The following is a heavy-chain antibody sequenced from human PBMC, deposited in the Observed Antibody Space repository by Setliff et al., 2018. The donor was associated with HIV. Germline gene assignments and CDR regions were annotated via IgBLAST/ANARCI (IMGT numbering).Heavy chain of an antibody. J-gene: IGHJ1*01. CDR2: ISYDASRI. Sequence: PGGSLRLSCVASGFTFSTFAMHWVRQAPGKGLEWVSVISYDASRISYADSVKGRFSISRDRSRNTVSLQMSSLRVEDTAMYYCGNKGGQVWGPGTLVTVSS. CDR1: GFTFSTFA. CDR3: GNKGGQV. D-gene: IGHD3-16*01. V-gene: IGHV3-30*07.